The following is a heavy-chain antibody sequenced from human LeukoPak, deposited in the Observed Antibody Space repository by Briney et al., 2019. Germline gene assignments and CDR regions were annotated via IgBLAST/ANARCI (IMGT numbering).Heavy chain of an antibody. J-gene: IGHJ4*02. CDR3: ARDLQSRLN. Sequence: SETLSLTCAVYGGPFSGYYWSWIRQPPGKGLEWIGEINHSGSTNYNPSLKSRVTISVDTSKNQFSLKLSSVTAADTAVYYCARDLQSRLNWGQGTLVTVSS. CDR2: INHSGST. V-gene: IGHV4-34*01. CDR1: GGPFSGYY.